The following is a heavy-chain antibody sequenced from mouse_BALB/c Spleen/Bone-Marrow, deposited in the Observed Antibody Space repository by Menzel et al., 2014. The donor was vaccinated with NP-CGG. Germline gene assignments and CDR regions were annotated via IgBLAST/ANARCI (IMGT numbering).Heavy chain of an antibody. CDR3: ARSDGYRALDY. V-gene: IGHV1-82*01. J-gene: IGHJ4*01. CDR1: GYALSNSW. D-gene: IGHD2-3*01. CDR2: IYPGDGDT. Sequence: QVQLKESGPELVKPGASVRISCKASGYALSNSWMNWVKQRPGQGLEWIGRIYPGDGDTYYNGKFRGKATLTADKSSSTAYMQLSSLTSVDSAVYFCARSDGYRALDYWGQGTSVTVSS.